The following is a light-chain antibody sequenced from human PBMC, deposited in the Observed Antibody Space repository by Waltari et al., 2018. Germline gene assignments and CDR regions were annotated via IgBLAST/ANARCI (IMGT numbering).Light chain of an antibody. Sequence: SSDLPQDPAVSVSLGQTVRITCQGDSLRSYYATSYQPTPGQAPVLVIFGQNKRPSGIPDRFSGSSSRNTASLTITGAQAEDEADYYCSCRDNSGFRHVFGTGTKVTV. CDR3: SCRDNSGFRHV. CDR2: GQN. V-gene: IGLV3-19*01. CDR1: SLRSYY. J-gene: IGLJ1*01.